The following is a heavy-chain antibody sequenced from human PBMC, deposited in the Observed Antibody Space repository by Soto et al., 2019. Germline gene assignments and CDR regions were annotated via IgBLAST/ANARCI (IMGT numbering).Heavy chain of an antibody. V-gene: IGHV3-48*02. J-gene: IGHJ5*02. D-gene: IGHD3-3*01. CDR2: ISSSSSTI. CDR1: GFTFSSNS. Sequence: EVQVVESGGGLVQPGGSLRLSCAASGFTFSSNSMNWVRQAPGKGLEWISYISSSSSTIYADSVKGRFTISRDNAKNSLYLQMNSRRDEDTGVYYCARVIWSGHLTSDLWGQGTLVTVSS. CDR3: ARVIWSGHLTSDL.